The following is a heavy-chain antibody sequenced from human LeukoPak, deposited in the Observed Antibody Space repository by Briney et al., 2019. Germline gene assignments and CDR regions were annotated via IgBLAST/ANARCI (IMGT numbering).Heavy chain of an antibody. CDR2: IYHSGST. D-gene: IGHD6-6*01. CDR1: GYSISSGYY. J-gene: IGHJ6*03. Sequence: SETLSLTCTVSGYSISSGYYWGWIRQPPGKGLEWIGSIYHSGSTYYNPSLKSRVTISVDTSKNQFSLKLSSVTAADTAVYYCAGTEYSSSPYYYYMDVWGKGTTVTVSS. CDR3: AGTEYSSSPYYYYMDV. V-gene: IGHV4-38-2*02.